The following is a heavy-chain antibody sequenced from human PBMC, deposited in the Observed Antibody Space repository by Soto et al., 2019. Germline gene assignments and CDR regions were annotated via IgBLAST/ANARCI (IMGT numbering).Heavy chain of an antibody. D-gene: IGHD1-26*01. J-gene: IGHJ4*02. CDR1: GFTFSSYG. CDR2: ISYDGSNK. V-gene: IGHV3-30*18. Sequence: VGSLRLSCAASGFTFSSYGMHWVRQAPGKGLEWVAVISYDGSNKYYADSVKGRFTISRDNSKNTLYLQMNSLRAEDTAVYYCAKDLRGELPLDYWGQGTLVTVSS. CDR3: AKDLRGELPLDY.